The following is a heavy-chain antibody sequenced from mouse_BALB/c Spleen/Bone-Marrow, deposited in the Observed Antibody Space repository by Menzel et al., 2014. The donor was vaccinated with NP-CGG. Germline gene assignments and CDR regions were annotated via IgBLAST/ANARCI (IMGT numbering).Heavy chain of an antibody. D-gene: IGHD1-2*01. CDR3: ARWNGYYAMDY. CDR1: GYSITSGYS. CDR2: ILYSGGT. V-gene: IGHV3-1*02. J-gene: IGHJ4*01. Sequence: EVKLVESGPALVKPSQSLSLTCTVTGYSITSGYSWHWIRQFPGNTLEWMGYILYSGGTNYNPSLKSRISITRDTSKNQFFLQLNSVTTEDTATYYCARWNGYYAMDYWGQGTSVTVSS.